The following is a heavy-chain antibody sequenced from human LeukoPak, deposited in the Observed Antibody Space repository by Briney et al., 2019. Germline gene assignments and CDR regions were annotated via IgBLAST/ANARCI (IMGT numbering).Heavy chain of an antibody. V-gene: IGHV3-23*01. CDR1: GITLSNYG. Sequence: GGSLRLSCAVSGITLSNYGMSWVRQAPGKGLEWVAGISGSGGGTYYADSVKGRFTISRDNSKNTLYLQMNSLRAEDTAEYYCAKEPDTMVRGVPDYWGQGTLVTVSS. CDR3: AKEPDTMVRGVPDY. D-gene: IGHD3-10*01. CDR2: ISGSGGGT. J-gene: IGHJ4*02.